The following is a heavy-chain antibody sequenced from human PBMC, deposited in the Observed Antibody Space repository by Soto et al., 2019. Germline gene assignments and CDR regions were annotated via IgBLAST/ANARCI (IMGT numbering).Heavy chain of an antibody. CDR2: INYDGYS. Sequence: QVQLQESGPRLVKPSETLSLPCTVSGGSITNYYCSWFRQPPGKGLECIGYINYDGYSAYNLSLKRRVTLSMDASKTQFSLMLESVTATDTAVYYCARHGFGPLHGLVDVWGPGTTVIVSS. J-gene: IGHJ6*02. D-gene: IGHD3-10*01. CDR3: ARHGFGPLHGLVDV. V-gene: IGHV4-59*08. CDR1: GGSITNYY.